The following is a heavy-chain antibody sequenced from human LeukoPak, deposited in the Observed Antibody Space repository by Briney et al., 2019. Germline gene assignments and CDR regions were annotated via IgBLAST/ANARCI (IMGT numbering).Heavy chain of an antibody. CDR1: GYSISSGYY. J-gene: IGHJ4*02. D-gene: IGHD1-1*01. Sequence: SETLSLTCTVSGYSISSGYYWDWIRQPPGKGLEWIGTLSHSGSTNYNPSLKSRVTMSVDTSKNQFSLKLSSVTAADTAVYYCARDRGTWNDDGFDYWGQGTLVTVSS. CDR2: LSHSGST. V-gene: IGHV4-38-2*02. CDR3: ARDRGTWNDDGFDY.